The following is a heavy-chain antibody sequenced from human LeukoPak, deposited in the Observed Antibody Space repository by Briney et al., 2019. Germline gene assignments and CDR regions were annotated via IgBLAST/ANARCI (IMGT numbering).Heavy chain of an antibody. D-gene: IGHD1-7*01. V-gene: IGHV3-30-3*01. J-gene: IGHJ4*02. CDR1: GFTFSSYA. CDR3: ARDYWWNYDY. CDR2: VSKDGSDK. Sequence: GGSLRLSCAASGFTFSSYAMHWVRQAPGKGLEWVAVVSKDGSDKYYPGSVRGRFTISRDNSKNTIYLQMDSLRAEDTAIYYCARDYWWNYDYWGQGTLVTVSS.